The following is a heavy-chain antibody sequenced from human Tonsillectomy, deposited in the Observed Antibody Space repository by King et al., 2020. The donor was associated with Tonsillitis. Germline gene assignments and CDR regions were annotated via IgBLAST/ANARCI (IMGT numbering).Heavy chain of an antibody. CDR1: GYTFTDYY. CDR3: ATNLGKSYSHY. Sequence: QLVQSGTEVKTPGASVTVSCKASGYTFTDYYIHWVRQAPGQGLEWMGWINPDGGGTNYAQKFQGRVTMTRDTSISTAYMELQLRSDDTAAYYCATNLGKSYSHYWGQGTLVTVSS. CDR2: INPDGGGT. D-gene: IGHD2-15*01. J-gene: IGHJ4*02. V-gene: IGHV1-2*02.